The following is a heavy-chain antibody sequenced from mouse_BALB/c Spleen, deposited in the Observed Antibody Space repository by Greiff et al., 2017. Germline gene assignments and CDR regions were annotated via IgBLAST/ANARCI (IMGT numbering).Heavy chain of an antibody. CDR3: ARNREYYGYYEGAMDY. Sequence: QVQLQQSGPGLVQPSQSLSITCTVSGFSLTSYGVHWVRQSPGKGLEWLGVIWSGGSTDYNAAFISRLSISKDNSKSQVFFKMNSLQANDTAIYYCARNREYYGYYEGAMDYWGQGTSVTVSS. CDR2: IWSGGST. D-gene: IGHD2-3*01. CDR1: GFSLTSYG. V-gene: IGHV2-2*02. J-gene: IGHJ4*01.